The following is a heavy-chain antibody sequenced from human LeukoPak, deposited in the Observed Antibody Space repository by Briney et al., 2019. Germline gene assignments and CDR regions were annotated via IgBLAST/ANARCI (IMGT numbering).Heavy chain of an antibody. J-gene: IGHJ4*02. CDR1: GYTFTSYD. V-gene: IGHV1-8*01. Sequence: GASVKVSCKASGYTFTSYDINWVRQATGQGLEWMGWMNPNSGNTGYAQKLQGRVTMTTDTSTSTAYMELRSLRSDDTAVYYCARGEGIAAAWVYWGQGTLVTVSS. CDR3: ARGEGIAAAWVY. CDR2: MNPNSGNT. D-gene: IGHD6-13*01.